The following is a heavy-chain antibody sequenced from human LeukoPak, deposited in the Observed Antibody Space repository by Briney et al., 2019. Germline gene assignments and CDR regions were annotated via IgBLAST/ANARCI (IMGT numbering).Heavy chain of an antibody. CDR1: GFTFSSYA. D-gene: IGHD5-18*01. J-gene: IGHJ5*02. CDR3: AQDKYSPDTNHWFDP. Sequence: PGGSLRLSCAASGFTFSSYAMAWIRQVPGKGLEWVSGISGSVGSTYYADSVKGRFTISRDNSKNTLFLQMNSLRAEDTAVYYCAQDKYSPDTNHWFDPWGQGTLVTVSS. CDR2: ISGSVGST. V-gene: IGHV3-23*01.